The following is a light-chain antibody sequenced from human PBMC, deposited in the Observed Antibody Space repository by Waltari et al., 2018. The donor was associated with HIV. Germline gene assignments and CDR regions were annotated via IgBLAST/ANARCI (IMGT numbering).Light chain of an antibody. CDR3: QQYNSDFYT. CDR1: QNVDSW. V-gene: IGKV1-5*03. J-gene: IGKJ2*01. Sequence: IQMTQSPSILSASVGDRVSITCRASQNVDSWLAWYQQRPGRAPKLLIYKASTLEYGVPARFSGSGSGTDFTLTISSLQPDGFATYYCQQYNSDFYTFGQGTRLDLK. CDR2: KAS.